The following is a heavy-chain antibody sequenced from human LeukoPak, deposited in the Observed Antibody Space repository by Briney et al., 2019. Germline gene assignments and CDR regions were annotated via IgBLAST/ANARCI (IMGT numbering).Heavy chain of an antibody. V-gene: IGHV4-34*01. D-gene: IGHD3-10*01. CDR2: INHSGSP. J-gene: IGHJ3*02. CDR1: GGSFSGYY. Sequence: PSETLSLTCAVYGGSFSGYYWSWIRQPPGKGLEWIGEINHSGSPNYNPSLKSRVTISIDTSKNQFSLKLSPVTAADTAVYYCARDLSDYYGSGSYRPIDAFDIWGEGTRVTVSS. CDR3: ARDLSDYYGSGSYRPIDAFDI.